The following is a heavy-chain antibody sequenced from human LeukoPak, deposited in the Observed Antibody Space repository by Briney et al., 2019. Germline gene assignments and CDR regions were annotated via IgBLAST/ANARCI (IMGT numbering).Heavy chain of an antibody. CDR2: INTNTGNP. CDR3: ARGGLLYYYYSMDV. V-gene: IGHV7-4-1*02. CDR1: GYTFTTYA. D-gene: IGHD3-16*01. J-gene: IGHJ6*03. Sequence: ASVKVSCRASGYTFTTYAMNWVRQAPGQGLEWMGWINTNTGNPTYAQGFTGRFVFSLDTSVSTAYLQISSLKAEDSAVYYCARGGLLYYYYSMDVWGKGTTVTVSS.